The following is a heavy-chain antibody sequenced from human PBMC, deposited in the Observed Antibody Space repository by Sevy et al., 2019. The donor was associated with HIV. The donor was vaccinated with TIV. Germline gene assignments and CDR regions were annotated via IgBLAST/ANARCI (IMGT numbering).Heavy chain of an antibody. D-gene: IGHD3-10*01. J-gene: IGHJ4*02. CDR2: ISYDGSNK. Sequence: GGSLRLSCAASAFTFSSYAMHWVRQAPGKGLEWVAVISYDGSNKYYADSVKGRFTISRDNSKNTLYLQMNSLRAEDTAVYYCARDKYYYGSGSTVDYWGQGTLVTVSS. CDR3: ARDKYYYGSGSTVDY. CDR1: AFTFSSYA. V-gene: IGHV3-30*04.